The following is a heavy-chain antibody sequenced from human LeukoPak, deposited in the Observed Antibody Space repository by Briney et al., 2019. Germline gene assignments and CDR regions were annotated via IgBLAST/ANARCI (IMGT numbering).Heavy chain of an antibody. CDR1: GFTFSSYW. CDR2: IKQDGSEK. D-gene: IGHD5-18*01. V-gene: IGHV3-7*01. CDR3: AREALWIQTNFDY. J-gene: IGHJ4*02. Sequence: PGGSLRLSCAASGFTFSSYWMSWVRQAPGKGLEWVANIKQDGSEKYYVDSVKGRFTISRDNAKNSLYLQMNSLRAEDTAVYYCAREALWIQTNFDYWGQGTLVTVSS.